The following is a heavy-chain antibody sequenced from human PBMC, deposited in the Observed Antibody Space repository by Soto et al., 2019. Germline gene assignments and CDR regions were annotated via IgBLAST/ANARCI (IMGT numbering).Heavy chain of an antibody. CDR2: ISLYSDGT. J-gene: IGHJ5*02. D-gene: IGHD2-2*01. CDR3: ARVVPGAEAWFGP. V-gene: IGHV1-18*01. CDR1: GYTFSNYG. Sequence: QVQLVQSGGEVKRPGASVKVSCKTSGYTFSNYGITWVRQAPGQPLEWLGWISLYSDGTNYAQKLQGRVSMTTDTSTNTAYMELRSLRSDDTAVYYCARVVPGAEAWFGPWGQGTLVTVSS.